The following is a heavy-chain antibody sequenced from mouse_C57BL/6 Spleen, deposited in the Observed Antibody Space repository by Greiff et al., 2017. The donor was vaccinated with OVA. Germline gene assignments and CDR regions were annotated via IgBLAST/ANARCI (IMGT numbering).Heavy chain of an antibody. CDR1: GYTFTDYY. J-gene: IGHJ4*01. D-gene: IGHD1-1*01. CDR3: ARGEITGMDY. Sequence: EVQLQQSGPELVKPGASVKISCKASGYTFTDYYMNWVKQSHGKSLEWIGDINPNNGGTSYNQKFKGKATLTVDKSSSTAYMELRSLTSEDSAVYYCARGEITGMDYWGQGTSVTVSS. V-gene: IGHV1-26*01. CDR2: INPNNGGT.